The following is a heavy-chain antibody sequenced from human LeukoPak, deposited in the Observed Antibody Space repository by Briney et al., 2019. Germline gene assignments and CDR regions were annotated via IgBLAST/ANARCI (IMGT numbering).Heavy chain of an antibody. D-gene: IGHD6-13*01. CDR3: SKDRGSYSSSPNWFDP. CDR2: ISGSGGST. CDR1: GFTFSSYA. V-gene: IGHV3-23*01. Sequence: GGSLRLSCAASGFTFSSYAMSWVRQAPGKGLEWVSAISGSGGSTYYADSVKGRFTISRDNSKNTLYLQMNSLSAEDTAVYYCSKDRGSYSSSPNWFDPWGQGTLVTVSS. J-gene: IGHJ5*02.